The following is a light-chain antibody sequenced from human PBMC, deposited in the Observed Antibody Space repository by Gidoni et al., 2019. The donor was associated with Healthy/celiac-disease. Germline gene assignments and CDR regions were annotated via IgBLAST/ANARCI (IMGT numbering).Light chain of an antibody. CDR2: DVS. J-gene: IGLJ1*01. Sequence: QSALTQPASVSGSPGQSITIPCTGTSSDVGGYNYVSWYQQHPGKAPKLMIYDVSHRPSGVSNRFSGCKSGNTASLTISGLQAEDEADYYCSSYTSSSGYVFGTGTKVTVL. CDR1: SSDVGGYNY. V-gene: IGLV2-14*03. CDR3: SSYTSSSGYV.